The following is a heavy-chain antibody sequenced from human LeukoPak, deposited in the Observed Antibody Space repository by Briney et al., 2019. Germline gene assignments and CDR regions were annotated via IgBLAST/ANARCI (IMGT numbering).Heavy chain of an antibody. CDR2: IYYSGST. CDR3: ASAYLSSSPFWN. J-gene: IGHJ4*02. D-gene: IGHD6-6*01. Sequence: SETLTLTCTVSVGSISSSSYYWGWIRQPPGKGLEWIGSIYYSGSTYYNPSLKSRVTISVDTSKNQFSLKLSSVTAADTAVYYCASAYLSSSPFWNWGQGTLVTVSS. V-gene: IGHV4-39*01. CDR1: VGSISSSSYY.